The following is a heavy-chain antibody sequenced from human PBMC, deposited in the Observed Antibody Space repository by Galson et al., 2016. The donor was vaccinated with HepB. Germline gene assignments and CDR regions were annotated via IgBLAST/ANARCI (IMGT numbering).Heavy chain of an antibody. Sequence: SLRLSCAASGFTFSNYGMTWVRQAPGKGLEVVSSISRSGGSTDYADSVKGRFTISRDNSKNTLSLQMNSLTADDTAIYYCVQGCTAPAVWGKGTTVTVST. V-gene: IGHV3-23*01. CDR2: ISRSGGST. J-gene: IGHJ6*04. D-gene: IGHD4/OR15-4a*01. CDR1: GFTFSNYG. CDR3: VQGCTAPAV.